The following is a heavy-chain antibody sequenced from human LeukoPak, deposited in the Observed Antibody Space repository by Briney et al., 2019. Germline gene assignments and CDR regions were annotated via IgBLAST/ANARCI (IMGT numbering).Heavy chain of an antibody. CDR2: IWFDGKTY. D-gene: IGHD2-2*01. Sequence: PGGSLRLSCAASGFTFSRYALHWVRQALGKGLEWVAVIWFDGKTYNYADSVEGRFTISRDNSKNTLSLQMNSLRAEDTAVYYCARDGLETTVVPAYYFDYWGQGTLVTVSS. CDR1: GFTFSRYA. J-gene: IGHJ4*02. V-gene: IGHV3-33*01. CDR3: ARDGLETTVVPAYYFDY.